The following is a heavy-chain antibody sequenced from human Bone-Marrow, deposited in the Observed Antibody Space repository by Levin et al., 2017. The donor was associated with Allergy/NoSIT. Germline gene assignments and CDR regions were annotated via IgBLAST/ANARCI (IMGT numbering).Heavy chain of an antibody. CDR1: GGSFSGYY. Sequence: ESLKISCAVYGGSFSGYYGSWIRQPPGKGLEWIGEINHSGSTNYNPSLKSRVTISVDTSKNQFSLKLSSVTAADTAVYYCARGPRVTMVRGAMGNWGQGTLVTVSS. D-gene: IGHD3-10*01. CDR2: INHSGST. CDR3: ARGPRVTMVRGAMGN. J-gene: IGHJ4*02. V-gene: IGHV4-34*01.